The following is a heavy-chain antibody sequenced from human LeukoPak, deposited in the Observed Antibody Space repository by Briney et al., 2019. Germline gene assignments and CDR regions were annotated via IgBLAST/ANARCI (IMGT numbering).Heavy chain of an antibody. CDR3: ARVLQGEWFFDY. D-gene: IGHD3-3*01. CDR1: GFTFSSYW. CDR2: INTDGSIT. V-gene: IGHV3-74*01. Sequence: GGSLRLSCAASGFTFSSYWMHWVRQAPGKGLVWVSRINTDGSITSYADSVKGRFTISRDNAKNTLYLQMNSLRAEDTAVYYCARVLQGEWFFDYWGQGTLVTVSS. J-gene: IGHJ4*02.